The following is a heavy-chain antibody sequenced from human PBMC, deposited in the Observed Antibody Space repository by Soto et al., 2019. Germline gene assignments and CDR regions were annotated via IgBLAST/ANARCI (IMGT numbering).Heavy chain of an antibody. CDR3: ARVARVGYGDFLY. J-gene: IGHJ4*02. CDR2: IYYSGNT. CDR1: GDSISSHY. V-gene: IGHV4-59*11. D-gene: IGHD3-10*01. Sequence: PSETLSLTCTVSGDSISSHYWNWIRQPPGRGLEWIAYIYYSGNTNYNPSLKSRVTISLDTSKNQLSLKLSSVTAADTAVYYCARVARVGYGDFLYGGQGILVTVPS.